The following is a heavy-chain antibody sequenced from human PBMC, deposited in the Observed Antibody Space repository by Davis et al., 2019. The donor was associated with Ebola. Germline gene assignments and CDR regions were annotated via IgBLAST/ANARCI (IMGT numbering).Heavy chain of an antibody. D-gene: IGHD6-13*01. Sequence: SLKIPCAASGFTFSSYAMHRVRQAPGKGLEWVAVIAYEGSNKYYADSVKGRFTISRDNSKNTLYLQMNSLRAEDTAVYYCARDQDSSSWYSYYYGMDVWGQGTTVTVSS. J-gene: IGHJ6*02. CDR3: ARDQDSSSWYSYYYGMDV. CDR2: IAYEGSNK. CDR1: GFTFSSYA. V-gene: IGHV3-30-3*01.